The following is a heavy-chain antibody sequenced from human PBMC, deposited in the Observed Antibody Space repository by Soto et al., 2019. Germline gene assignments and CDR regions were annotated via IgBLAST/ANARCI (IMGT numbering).Heavy chain of an antibody. CDR2: ISYDGSNK. J-gene: IGHJ4*02. Sequence: HPGGSLRLSCAASGFTFSSYAMHWVRQAPGKGLEWVAVISYDGSNKYYADSVKGRFTISRDNSKNTLYLQMNSLRAEDTAVYYCCSSSYLDYWGQGTLVTVSS. V-gene: IGHV3-30-3*01. D-gene: IGHD6-6*01. CDR1: GFTFSSYA. CDR3: CSSSYLDY.